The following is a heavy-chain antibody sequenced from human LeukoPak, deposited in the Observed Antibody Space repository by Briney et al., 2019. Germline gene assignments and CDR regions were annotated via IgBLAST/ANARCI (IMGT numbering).Heavy chain of an antibody. J-gene: IGHJ6*02. CDR3: ARAFYHHGMDV. Sequence: SETLSLTCTVSGDSISGYYWSWIRQPPGKGLEWIGYIFYRGGTYYNPSLQSRVTISIDTSKNQFSLNVSSVTAADMAVYYCARAFYHHGMDVWGQGTTVTVSS. D-gene: IGHD3-3*02. CDR1: GDSISGYY. CDR2: IFYRGGT. V-gene: IGHV4-59*01.